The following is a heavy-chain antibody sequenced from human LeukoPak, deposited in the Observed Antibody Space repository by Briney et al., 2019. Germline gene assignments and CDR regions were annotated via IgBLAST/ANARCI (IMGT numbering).Heavy chain of an antibody. CDR2: IKSKTDGGTT. CDR3: TTAYYDFWSGYYRFDY. J-gene: IGHJ4*02. V-gene: IGHV3-15*01. CDR1: GFTFSNAW. D-gene: IGHD3-3*01. Sequence: GGSLRLSCAASGFTFSNAWMSWVRQAPGKGLEWVGRIKSKTDGGTTDYAAPVKGRFTISRDDSKNTLYLQMNSLKTEDTAVYYCTTAYYDFWSGYYRFDYWGQGTLVTVSP.